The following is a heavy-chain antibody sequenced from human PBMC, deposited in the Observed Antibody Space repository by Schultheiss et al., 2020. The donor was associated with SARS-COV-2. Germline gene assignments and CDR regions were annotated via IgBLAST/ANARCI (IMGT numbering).Heavy chain of an antibody. V-gene: IGHV3-30*18. Sequence: GESLKISCAASGFTFSSYGMHWVRQAPGKGLEWVAVISYDGSNKYYADSVKGRFTISRDNSKNTLYLQMNSLRAEDTAVYYCAKGGSGWQLDYWGQGTLVTVSS. CDR3: AKGGSGWQLDY. CDR1: GFTFSSYG. J-gene: IGHJ4*02. CDR2: ISYDGSNK. D-gene: IGHD6-19*01.